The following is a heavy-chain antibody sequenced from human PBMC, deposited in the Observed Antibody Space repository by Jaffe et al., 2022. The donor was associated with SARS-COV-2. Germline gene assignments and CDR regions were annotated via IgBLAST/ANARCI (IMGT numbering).Heavy chain of an antibody. CDR2: ISGSGDTT. CDR1: GFTFTSYA. CDR3: ARGSGGHCSSPLDY. V-gene: IGHV3-23*01. Sequence: EVQLLESGGGLVQPGGSLRLSCAASGFTFTSYAMTWVRQAPGKGLEWVSVISGSGDTTYYADSVKGRFTISRDISKNTLYLQVNSLRAEDAAVYYCARGSGGHCSSPLDYWGQGTLVTVSS. D-gene: IGHD2-15*01. J-gene: IGHJ4*02.